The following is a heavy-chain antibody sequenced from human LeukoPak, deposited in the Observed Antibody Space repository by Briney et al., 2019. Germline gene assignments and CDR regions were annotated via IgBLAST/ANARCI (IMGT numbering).Heavy chain of an antibody. D-gene: IGHD6-13*01. CDR1: GFTFSVYG. J-gene: IGHJ4*02. V-gene: IGHV3-30*03. CDR2: ISYDGDNK. CDR3: ATLSDAIAAAGTRNY. Sequence: GGSLRLSCAASGFTFSVYGMHWVRQTPGKGLEWVAAISYDGDNKYYPDSVKGRFTISRDNSKNMLHLQMSSLRAEDTAVYYCATLSDAIAAAGTRNYWGQGTLVTVSS.